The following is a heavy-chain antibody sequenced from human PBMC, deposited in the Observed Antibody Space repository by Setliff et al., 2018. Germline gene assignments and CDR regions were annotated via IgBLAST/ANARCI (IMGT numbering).Heavy chain of an antibody. D-gene: IGHD3-22*01. CDR3: AREEGYYYDSTDYYYYMDV. CDR1: GGTFSTYG. J-gene: IGHJ6*03. CDR2: IMPIFGTI. V-gene: IGHV1-69*13. Sequence: SVKVSCKASGGTFSTYGITWVRQAPGQGLEWVGGIMPIFGTINYAQKFQGRVTITADESTSTVYMELSSLRSDDTALYYRAREEGYYYDSTDYYYYMDVWGKGTTVTVSS.